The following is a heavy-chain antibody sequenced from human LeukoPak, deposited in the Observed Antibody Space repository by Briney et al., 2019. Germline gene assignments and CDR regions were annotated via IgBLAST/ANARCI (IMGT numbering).Heavy chain of an antibody. CDR1: GYSFTSYW. CDR2: IYPGDSDT. CDR3: ARHQPGYCSSTSRYTVPDY. Sequence: GESLKISCKGSGYSFTSYWIGWVRQMPGKGLEWMGIIYPGDSDTRYSPSFQGQVTISADKSISTAYLQWSSLKASDTAMYYCARHQPGYCSSTSRYTVPDYWGQGTLVTVSS. D-gene: IGHD2-2*02. J-gene: IGHJ4*02. V-gene: IGHV5-51*01.